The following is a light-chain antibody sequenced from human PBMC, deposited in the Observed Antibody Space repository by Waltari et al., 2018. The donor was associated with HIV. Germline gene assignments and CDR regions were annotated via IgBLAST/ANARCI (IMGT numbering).Light chain of an antibody. CDR1: SSNIGNNY. CDR3: GTWDSSLSAGV. J-gene: IGLJ3*02. CDR2: DNN. Sequence: QSVLTQPPSVSAAPAPKVTISCSGSSSNIGNNYVSWYQQLPGTAPKLLIYDNNKRPSGIPDRFSGSKSGTSATLGITGLQTGDEADYYCGTWDSSLSAGVFGGGTKLTVL. V-gene: IGLV1-51*01.